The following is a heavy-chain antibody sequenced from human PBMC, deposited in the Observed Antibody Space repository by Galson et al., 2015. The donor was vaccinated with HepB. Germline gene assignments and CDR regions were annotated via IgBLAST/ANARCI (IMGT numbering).Heavy chain of an antibody. Sequence: SETLSLTCTVSGGSINSDSYYWDWIRQPPGKGLEWIGSISYSEITYYNPSLKSRVTISVDTSRKLFSLKLSSVTAADTGVYYCAKHVAPSWIGGFEFWGQGILVTVSS. J-gene: IGHJ4*02. V-gene: IGHV4-39*01. CDR3: AKHVAPSWIGGFEF. CDR2: ISYSEIT. D-gene: IGHD3-16*01. CDR1: GGSINSDSYY.